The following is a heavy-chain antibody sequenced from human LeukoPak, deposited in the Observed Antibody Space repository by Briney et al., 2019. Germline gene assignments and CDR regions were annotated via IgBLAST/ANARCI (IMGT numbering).Heavy chain of an antibody. V-gene: IGHV1-8*03. J-gene: IGHJ4*02. CDR1: GYTFTSYD. CDR2: MNPNSGNT. Sequence: ASVKVSCKASGYTFTSYDINWVRQATGQGLEWMGWMNPNSGNTGYAQKCQGRVTITRNTSISTAYMELSSLRSEDTAVYYCARGGTAMVRGSGDYWGQGTLVTVSS. D-gene: IGHD5-18*01. CDR3: ARGGTAMVRGSGDY.